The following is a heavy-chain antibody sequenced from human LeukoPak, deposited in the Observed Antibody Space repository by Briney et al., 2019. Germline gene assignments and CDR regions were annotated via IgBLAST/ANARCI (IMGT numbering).Heavy chain of an antibody. V-gene: IGHV1-69*05. CDR2: IIPIFGTA. D-gene: IGHD5-24*01. CDR3: VTDPYTTTDDYNFEPQGAF. Sequence: ASVKVSCKASGGTFSSYAISWVRQAPGQGLEWMGGIIPIFGTANYAQKFQGRVTITTDESTSTAYMELSRLTSDDTAVYYCVTDPYTTTDDYNFEPQGAFWGQGTLVTVSS. CDR1: GGTFSSYA. J-gene: IGHJ4*02.